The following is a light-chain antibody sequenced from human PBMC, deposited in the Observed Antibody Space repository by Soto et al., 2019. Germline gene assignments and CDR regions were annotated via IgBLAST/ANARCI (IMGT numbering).Light chain of an antibody. Sequence: EIGLTQSPATLSLSPGERGSLSCRASQSVGSSLAWYQQKPGQAPRLLIYDASNRATGIPARFSGSGSGTDFTLTISGLEPEDFAVYYCQQRSNWPRTFGQGTKVEIK. CDR3: QQRSNWPRT. CDR1: QSVGSS. V-gene: IGKV3-11*01. CDR2: DAS. J-gene: IGKJ1*01.